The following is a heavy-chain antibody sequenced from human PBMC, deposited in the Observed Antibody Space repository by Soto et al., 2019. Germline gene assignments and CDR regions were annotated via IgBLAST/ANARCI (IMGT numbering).Heavy chain of an antibody. CDR3: ATGAGTIFGLGDYYYGMDV. J-gene: IGHJ6*02. CDR1: GHTFTGYG. D-gene: IGHD3-3*01. V-gene: IGHV1-18*01. CDR2: ISAYNGNT. Sequence: ASVKVSCKASGHTFTGYGISWVRQAPGQGLEWMGWISAYNGNTNYAQKLQGRVTMTTDTSTSTAYMELRSLRSDDTAVYYCATGAGTIFGLGDYYYGMDVWGQGTTVTVSS.